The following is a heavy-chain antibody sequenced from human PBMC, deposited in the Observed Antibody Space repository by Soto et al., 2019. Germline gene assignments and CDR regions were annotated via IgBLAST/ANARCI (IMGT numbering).Heavy chain of an antibody. CDR2: ISYDGSNK. V-gene: IGHV3-30*18. CDR3: GKDGEGLYYYDSRGPKSWFDP. CDR1: GFTFSRYG. J-gene: IGHJ5*02. Sequence: QVQLVESGGGVVQPGRSLRLSCAASGFTFSRYGMHWVRQAPGKGLEWVAIISYDGSNKYYADSVKGRFTISRDDSNNTLYRQRSSLRAEDLAVYYCGKDGEGLYYYDSRGPKSWFDPWGEGTLVTVSS. D-gene: IGHD3-22*01.